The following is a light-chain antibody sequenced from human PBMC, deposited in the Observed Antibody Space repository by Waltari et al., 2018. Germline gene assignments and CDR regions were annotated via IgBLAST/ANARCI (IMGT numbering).Light chain of an antibody. V-gene: IGLV2-23*02. J-gene: IGLJ3*02. CDR1: SGDFGTYNR. CDR3: CSYEGAPFWK. CDR2: EVT. Sequence: QSALTQPASVSGSPGQSITISCAGTSGDFGTYNRVTWYQQMPGKAPKVLIYEVTKRPSDVSYRFSGSKSGNTASLINSGLQAEDEATYYCCSYEGAPFWKFGGGTKVTVL.